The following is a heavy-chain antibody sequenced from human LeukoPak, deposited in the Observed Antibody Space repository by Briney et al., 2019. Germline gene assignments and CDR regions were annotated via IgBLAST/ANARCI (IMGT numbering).Heavy chain of an antibody. CDR1: GFTFSSYS. J-gene: IGHJ4*02. D-gene: IGHD3-10*01. CDR2: IWYDGSNK. CDR3: ARQYGSGSYYITPVMSYVDY. V-gene: IGHV3-33*08. Sequence: PGGSLRLSCAASGFTFSSYSMNWVRQAPGKGLEWVAVIWYDGSNKYYADSVKGRFTISRDNSKNTLYLQMNSLRAEDTAVYYCARQYGSGSYYITPVMSYVDYWGQGTLVTVSS.